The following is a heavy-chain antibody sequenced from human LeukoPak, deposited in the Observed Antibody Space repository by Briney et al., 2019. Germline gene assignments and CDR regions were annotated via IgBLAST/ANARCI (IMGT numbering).Heavy chain of an antibody. J-gene: IGHJ3*02. CDR2: ISSSSSYI. Sequence: GGSLRLSCAASGFTFSSCSMNWVRQAPGKGLEWVSSISSSSSYIYYADSVKGRFTISRDNAKNSLYLQMNSLRAEDTAVYYCARDILGVDYAFDIWGQGTMVTVSS. V-gene: IGHV3-21*01. CDR1: GFTFSSCS. D-gene: IGHD3-10*01. CDR3: ARDILGVDYAFDI.